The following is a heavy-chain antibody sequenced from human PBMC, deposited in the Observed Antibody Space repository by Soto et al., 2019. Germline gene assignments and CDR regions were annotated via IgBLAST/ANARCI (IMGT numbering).Heavy chain of an antibody. CDR1: GYTFTGYA. CDR3: ARAVAVAADFDY. V-gene: IGHV1-3*05. J-gene: IGHJ4*02. D-gene: IGHD6-19*01. CDR2: INDGNGNT. Sequence: QVQLVQSGAEEKKPGASVKVSCKASGYTFTGYAMHWLRQTPEKSLEWMGWINDGNGNTKYSKKFQVRVTITKDTSASTAYMELSSLRSEDTAVYYCARAVAVAADFDYWGQGPLVTVSS.